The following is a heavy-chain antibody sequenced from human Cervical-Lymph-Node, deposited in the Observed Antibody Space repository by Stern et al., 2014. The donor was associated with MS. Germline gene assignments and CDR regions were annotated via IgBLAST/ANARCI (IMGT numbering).Heavy chain of an antibody. CDR1: GYTFTGYY. J-gene: IGHJ3*02. CDR3: ARGGRSSGWSPPDAFDI. D-gene: IGHD6-19*01. CDR2: SNPNSGGT. Sequence: QLVQSGAEVKKPGASVKVSCKASGYTFTGYYMHWVRKAPGQGLEGMGWSNPNSGGTNYAQKFQGWVTMTRDTSISTAYMELSRLRSDDTAVYYCARGGRSSGWSPPDAFDIWGQGTMVTVSS. V-gene: IGHV1-2*04.